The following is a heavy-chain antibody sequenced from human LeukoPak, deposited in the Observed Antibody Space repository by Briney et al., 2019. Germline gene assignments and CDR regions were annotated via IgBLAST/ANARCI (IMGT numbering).Heavy chain of an antibody. D-gene: IGHD3-22*01. J-gene: IGHJ4*02. CDR3: AGLVGRYSSGLYYYYFDY. CDR1: GDSINGLDL. CDR2: MYLSGTT. Sequence: SGTLSLTCTVSGDSINGLDLWSWVRQPPGKGPEWIGEMYLSGTTHSNPSVKSRVTISIDKSKNQFFLNLSSVTAADTAVYYCAGLVGRYSSGLYYYYFDYWGQGTLVTVSS. V-gene: IGHV4-4*02.